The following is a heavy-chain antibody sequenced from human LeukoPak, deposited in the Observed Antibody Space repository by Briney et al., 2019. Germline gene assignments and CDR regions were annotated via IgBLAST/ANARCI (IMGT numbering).Heavy chain of an antibody. CDR2: INNDGTYT. J-gene: IGHJ4*02. V-gene: IGHV3-74*01. Sequence: GGSLRLSCAVSGFTSSSYWMHWVRQAPGKGLVWVSRINNDGTYTVYADSVKGRFTISRDNAKNTLYLQMNSLRPEDTAVYYCARDSPSRLWGQGTLVTVSS. CDR3: ARDSPSRL. CDR1: GFTSSSYW.